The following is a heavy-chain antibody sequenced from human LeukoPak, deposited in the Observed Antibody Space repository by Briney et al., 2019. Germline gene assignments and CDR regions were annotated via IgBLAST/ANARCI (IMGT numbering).Heavy chain of an antibody. J-gene: IGHJ4*02. D-gene: IGHD6-19*01. V-gene: IGHV2-5*02. Sequence: SGPTLVKPTQTLTLTCTFSGFSLSTSGMSVGWIRQPPGKALEWLALIYWDDDKRYSPSLKSRLTITKDTSKDQVVLTMTIMDPVDTATYCCAHNSGDSSGWFRNDYWGQGTLVTVSS. CDR2: IYWDDDK. CDR1: GFSLSTSGMS. CDR3: AHNSGDSSGWFRNDY.